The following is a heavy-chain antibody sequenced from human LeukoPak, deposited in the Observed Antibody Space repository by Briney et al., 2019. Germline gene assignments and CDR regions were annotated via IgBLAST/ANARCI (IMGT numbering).Heavy chain of an antibody. Sequence: ASVKVSSKASGYTFTSYAMHWVRQAPGQRLEWMGWINAGNGNTKYSQKFQGRVTITRDTSASTAYMELSSLRSEDTAVYYCARVYSSGYMDYWGQGTLVTVSS. CDR2: INAGNGNT. V-gene: IGHV1-3*01. J-gene: IGHJ4*02. CDR3: ARVYSSGYMDY. D-gene: IGHD3-22*01. CDR1: GYTFTSYA.